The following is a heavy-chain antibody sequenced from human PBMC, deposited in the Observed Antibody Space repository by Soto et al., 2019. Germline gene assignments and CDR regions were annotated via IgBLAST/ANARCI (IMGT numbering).Heavy chain of an antibody. V-gene: IGHV1-3*01. CDR3: ARVPPGIAARPDLNYYGMDV. J-gene: IGHJ6*02. CDR1: GYTFTSHA. CDR2: INAGNGNT. Sequence: ASVKVSCKASGYTFTSHAMHWVRQAPGQRLEWMGWINAGNGNTKYSQKFQGRVTITRDTSASTAYMELSSLRSEDTAVYYCARVPPGIAARPDLNYYGMDVWGQGTTVTVSS. D-gene: IGHD6-6*01.